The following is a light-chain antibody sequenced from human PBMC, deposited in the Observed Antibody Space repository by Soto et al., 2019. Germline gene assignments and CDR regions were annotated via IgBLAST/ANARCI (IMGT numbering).Light chain of an antibody. J-gene: IGKJ1*01. CDR1: QSVVGTF. CDR2: GAS. CDR3: QQYGGSPRT. Sequence: EIVLTQSPGTLSLSPGEIATLSFSASQSVVGTFLAWYQQKGGQAPRLLIHGASNRATGIPDRFSGSGSGTDFTLTISRLEPEDFAVYYCQQYGGSPRTFGQGTKVDIK. V-gene: IGKV3-20*01.